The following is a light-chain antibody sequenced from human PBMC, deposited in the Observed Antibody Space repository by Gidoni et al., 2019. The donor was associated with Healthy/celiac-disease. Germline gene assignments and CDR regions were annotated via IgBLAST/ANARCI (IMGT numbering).Light chain of an antibody. Sequence: EIVLTQSPGTLSLSPGERATLSCRVSQSISSSYLAWYQQKPGQAPRLLVDGASTRATGIPDRFSGSGSGTDFTLTIRRLEPEDFAVYYCQKYGSSPGTFGQXTRLEIK. V-gene: IGKV3-20*01. CDR3: QKYGSSPGT. J-gene: IGKJ5*01. CDR2: GAS. CDR1: QSISSSY.